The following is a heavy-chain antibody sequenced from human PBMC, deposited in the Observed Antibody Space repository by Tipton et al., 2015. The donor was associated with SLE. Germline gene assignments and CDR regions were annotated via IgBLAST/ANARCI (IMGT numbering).Heavy chain of an antibody. CDR1: GGSISSDTYY. Sequence: LSCTVSGGSISSDTYYWDWIRQPPGEGLEWIGSIYYTGSAYHNPSLKSRVTISVDTSKNQFSLKLNSLTAADTAVYYCARHTDVIGWVDYWGQGTLVTVSS. CDR3: ARHTDVIGWVDY. CDR2: IYYTGSA. D-gene: IGHD3-16*02. V-gene: IGHV4-39*01. J-gene: IGHJ4*02.